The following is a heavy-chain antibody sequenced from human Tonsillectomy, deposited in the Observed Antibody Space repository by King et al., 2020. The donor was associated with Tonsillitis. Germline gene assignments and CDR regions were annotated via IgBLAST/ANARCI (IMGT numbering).Heavy chain of an antibody. CDR3: ARGYYDYDSSGRGVYYFDY. CDR1: GYSFTNYW. D-gene: IGHD3-22*01. V-gene: IGHV5-10-1*03. CDR2: IDPSDSYT. Sequence: VQLVESGAEVKKPGESLRISCKSSGYSFTNYWISWVRQMPGKGLEWMGRIDPSDSYTNYSPSFQGHVTISADKSISTAYLQWSSLKASDTAMYYCARGYYDYDSSGRGVYYFDYWGQGTLVTVSS. J-gene: IGHJ4*03.